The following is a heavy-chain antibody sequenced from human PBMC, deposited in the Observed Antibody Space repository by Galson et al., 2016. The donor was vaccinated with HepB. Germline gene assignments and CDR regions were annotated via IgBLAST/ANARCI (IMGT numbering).Heavy chain of an antibody. V-gene: IGHV3-23*01. D-gene: IGHD6-19*01. J-gene: IGHJ4*02. CDR2: ISGRGGNT. CDR1: GFTFSIYA. Sequence: SLRLSCAASGFTFSIYAMSWVRRAPGKGLEWVSGISGRGGNTYHADSVKGRFTISRDNSKNTLYLQMKSLRADDTAVYYCAKLIEVAGSFDDWGQGTLVTVSA. CDR3: AKLIEVAGSFDD.